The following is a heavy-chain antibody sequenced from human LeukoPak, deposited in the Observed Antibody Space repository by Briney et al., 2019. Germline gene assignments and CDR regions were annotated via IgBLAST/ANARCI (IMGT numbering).Heavy chain of an antibody. V-gene: IGHV4-34*01. J-gene: IGHJ3*02. CDR3: AYSSGWYGDAFDI. CDR2: INHSGST. D-gene: IGHD6-19*01. CDR1: GGSFSGYY. Sequence: SETLSLTCAVYGGSFSGYYWSWIRQPPGKGLEWIGEINHSGSTNYNPSLKSRVTISVDTSRNQFSLKLSSVTAADTAVYYCAYSSGWYGDAFDIWGQGTMVTVSS.